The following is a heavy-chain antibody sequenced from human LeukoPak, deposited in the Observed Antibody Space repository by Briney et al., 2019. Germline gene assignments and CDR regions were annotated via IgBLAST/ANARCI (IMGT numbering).Heavy chain of an antibody. CDR3: AREGRDNSDWYYFDY. V-gene: IGHV3-11*01. CDR2: ISSSGSTI. CDR1: GFTFSDYY. Sequence: GGSLRLSCAASGFTFSDYYMSWIRQAPGKGLEWVSYISSSGSTIYYADSVKGRFTISRDNAKNSLYLQMNSLRAEDTAVYYCAREGRDNSDWYYFDYWGQGTLVTVSS. D-gene: IGHD6-19*01. J-gene: IGHJ4*02.